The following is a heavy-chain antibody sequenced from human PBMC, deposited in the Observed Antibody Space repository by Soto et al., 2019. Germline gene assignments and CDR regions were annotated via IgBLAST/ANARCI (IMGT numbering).Heavy chain of an antibody. CDR1: GGSISSYY. D-gene: IGHD6-13*01. J-gene: IGHJ5*02. Sequence: ETLSLTCTVSGGSISSYYWSWIRQPPGEGLEWIGYIYYSGSTNYNPSLKSRVTISVDTSKNQFSLKLSSVTAADTAVYYCARGTAAAGIPPPGPFDPWGQGTLVTVSS. CDR3: ARGTAAAGIPPPGPFDP. V-gene: IGHV4-59*01. CDR2: IYYSGST.